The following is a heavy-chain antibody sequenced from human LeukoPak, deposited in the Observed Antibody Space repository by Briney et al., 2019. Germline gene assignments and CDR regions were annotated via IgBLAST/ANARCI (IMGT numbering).Heavy chain of an antibody. CDR1: GFTFSSYS. J-gene: IGHJ4*02. CDR3: ARAGVGSGSYYGQNTHFDY. D-gene: IGHD1-26*01. Sequence: HAGGSLRLSCAASGFTFSSYSMNWVRQAPGKGLEWVSYISSSSSTIYYADSVTGRFTISRDNAKNSLYLQMNSLRPEATAVYYCARAGVGSGSYYGQNTHFDYWGQGPLVTVSS. CDR2: ISSSSSTI. V-gene: IGHV3-48*01.